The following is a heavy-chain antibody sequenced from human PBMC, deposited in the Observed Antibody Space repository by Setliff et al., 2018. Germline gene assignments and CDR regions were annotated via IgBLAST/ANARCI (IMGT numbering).Heavy chain of an antibody. Sequence: GGSLRLSCVASSFNLANYAVTWVRQAPGKGLEWVSSIHVDGITTYYADSVKGRFTISRDNSRNTLSLQMNSLRAEDTASYYCARDPNGDYVGAFDPWGQGIVVTV. J-gene: IGHJ5*02. V-gene: IGHV3-23*01. CDR1: SFNLANYA. CDR3: ARDPNGDYVGAFDP. CDR2: IHVDGITT. D-gene: IGHD4-17*01.